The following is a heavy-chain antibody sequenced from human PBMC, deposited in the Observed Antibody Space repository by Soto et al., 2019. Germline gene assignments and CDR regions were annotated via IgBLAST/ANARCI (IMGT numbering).Heavy chain of an antibody. J-gene: IGHJ3*02. CDR3: AKDRNYDFWSGLRAFDI. CDR2: ISWNSGSI. Sequence: GGSLSLSCAASGFTFDDYAMHWVRQAPGKGLEWVSGISWNSGSIGYADSVKGRFTISRDNAKNSLYLQMNSLRAEDTALYYCAKDRNYDFWSGLRAFDIWGQGTMVTVSS. CDR1: GFTFDDYA. D-gene: IGHD3-3*01. V-gene: IGHV3-9*01.